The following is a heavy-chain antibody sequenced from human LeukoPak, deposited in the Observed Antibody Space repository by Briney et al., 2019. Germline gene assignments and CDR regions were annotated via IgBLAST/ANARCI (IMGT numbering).Heavy chain of an antibody. V-gene: IGHV1-3*01. CDR3: ARDNLQYQLGDYYYYMDV. J-gene: IGHJ6*03. CDR1: GYTFTSYA. CDR2: INAGNGNT. D-gene: IGHD2-2*01. Sequence: ASVKVSCKASGYTFTSYAMHWVRQAPGQRLEWRGWINAGNGNTKYSQKFQGRVTITRDTSASTAYMELSSLRSEDTAVYYCARDNLQYQLGDYYYYMDVWGKGTTVTVSS.